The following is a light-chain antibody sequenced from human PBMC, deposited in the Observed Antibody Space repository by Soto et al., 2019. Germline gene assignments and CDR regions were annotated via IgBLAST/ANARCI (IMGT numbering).Light chain of an antibody. J-gene: IGLJ3*02. CDR3: SAYTSTNTLV. CDR1: ISDLGGYNY. Sequence: QSVLTQPASVSGSPGQSITISCTGTISDLGGYNYVSWYQQRPGKAPKLMIYEVSNRPSGVSNRFSASKSGKTASLTISGLQSEDEADYYCSAYTSTNTLVFGGGTKVTVL. V-gene: IGLV2-14*01. CDR2: EVS.